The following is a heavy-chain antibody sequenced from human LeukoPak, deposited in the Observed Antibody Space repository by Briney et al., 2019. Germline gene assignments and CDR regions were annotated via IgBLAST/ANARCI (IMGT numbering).Heavy chain of an antibody. D-gene: IGHD4-17*01. CDR2: ISSSSSYI. V-gene: IGHV3-21*01. CDR3: ARLPTTVTTENFDY. Sequence: GGSLRLSCAASGFTFSSYSMNWVRQAPGKGLEWVSSISSSSSYIYYADSVKGRFTISRDNAKNSLYLQMNSLRAEDTAVYYCARLPTTVTTENFDYWGQGTLVTVSS. CDR1: GFTFSSYS. J-gene: IGHJ4*02.